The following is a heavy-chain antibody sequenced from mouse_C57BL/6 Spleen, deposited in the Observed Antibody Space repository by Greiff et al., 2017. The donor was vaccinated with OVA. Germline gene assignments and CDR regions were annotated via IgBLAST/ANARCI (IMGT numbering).Heavy chain of an antibody. Sequence: VQLQQSGPELVKPGASVKISCKASGYTFTDYYMNWVKQSHGKSLEWIGDINPNNGGTSYNQKFKGKATLTVDKSSSTAYMELRSLTSEDSAVYYCARFCYDYDEGDYWGQGTTLTVSS. V-gene: IGHV1-26*01. CDR1: GYTFTDYY. J-gene: IGHJ2*01. CDR3: ARFCYDYDEGDY. D-gene: IGHD2-4*01. CDR2: INPNNGGT.